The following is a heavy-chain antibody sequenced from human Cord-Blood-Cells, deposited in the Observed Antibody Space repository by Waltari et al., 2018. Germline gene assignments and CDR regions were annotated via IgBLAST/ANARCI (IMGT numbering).Heavy chain of an antibody. Sequence: SGFTFDDYGMRWVRQAPGKGLEWVYGINWNGGSTGYADSVKGRFTISRDNAKNSLYLQMNSLRAEDTALYYCARARIPFTSEYFDYWGQGTLVTVSS. D-gene: IGHD6-6*01. CDR3: ARARIPFTSEYFDY. CDR1: GFTFDDYG. J-gene: IGHJ4*02. V-gene: IGHV3-20*03. CDR2: INWNGGST.